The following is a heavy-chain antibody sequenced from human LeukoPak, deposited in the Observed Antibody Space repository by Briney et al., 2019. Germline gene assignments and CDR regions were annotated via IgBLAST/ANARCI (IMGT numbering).Heavy chain of an antibody. Sequence: GGSLRLSCAASGFIFSSYAMSWVRQAPGKGLEWVSTISGSGGSTYYADSVKGRFTISRDNSKNTVYLQMNSLRAEDTAVYYCASADSGRNSFAPWGQGTLVIVSS. D-gene: IGHD6-19*01. CDR2: ISGSGGST. V-gene: IGHV3-23*01. J-gene: IGHJ5*02. CDR3: ASADSGRNSFAP. CDR1: GFIFSSYA.